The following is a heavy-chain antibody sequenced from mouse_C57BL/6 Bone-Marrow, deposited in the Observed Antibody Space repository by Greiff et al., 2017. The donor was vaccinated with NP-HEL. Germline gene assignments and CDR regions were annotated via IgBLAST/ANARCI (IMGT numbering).Heavy chain of an antibody. CDR2: IDPSDSYT. J-gene: IGHJ2*01. V-gene: IGHV1-59*01. CDR1: GYTFTSYW. D-gene: IGHD1-1*01. CDR3: VVYYYVSSYVDDY. Sequence: VKLMESGAELVRPGTSVTLSFKASGYTFTSYWMHWVKQRPGQGLEWIGVIDPSDSYTNYNPKFKCKATLTVDTSSSTAYMQLSSLTSEDSAVYYCVVYYYVSSYVDDYWGQGTTLTVSS.